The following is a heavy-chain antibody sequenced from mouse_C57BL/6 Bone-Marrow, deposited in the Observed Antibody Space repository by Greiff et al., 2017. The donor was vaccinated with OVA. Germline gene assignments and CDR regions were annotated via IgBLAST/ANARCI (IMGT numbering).Heavy chain of an antibody. D-gene: IGHD2-3*01. CDR3: ATDGYSFAY. CDR2: ISGGGGNT. J-gene: IGHJ3*01. V-gene: IGHV5-9*01. Sequence: LQQSGGGLVKPGGSLKLSCAASGFTFSSYTMSWVRQTPEKRLEWVATISGGGGNTYYPDSVKGRFTISRDNAKNTLYLQMSSLRSEDTALYYCATDGYSFAYWGQGTLVTVSA. CDR1: GFTFSSYT.